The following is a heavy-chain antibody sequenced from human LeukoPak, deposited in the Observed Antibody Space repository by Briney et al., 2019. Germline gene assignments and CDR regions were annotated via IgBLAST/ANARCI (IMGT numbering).Heavy chain of an antibody. J-gene: IGHJ5*02. D-gene: IGHD2-15*01. CDR3: ARGVGGYCSGGSCYSEPNWFDP. Sequence: TSSETLSLTCTVSGGSISSGSYYWSWIRQPAGKGLEWIGRIYTRGSTNYNPSLKSRVTISVDTSKNQFSLKLSSVTAADTAVYYCARGVGGYCSGGSCYSEPNWFDPWGQGTLVTVSS. CDR1: GGSISSGSYY. CDR2: IYTRGST. V-gene: IGHV4-61*02.